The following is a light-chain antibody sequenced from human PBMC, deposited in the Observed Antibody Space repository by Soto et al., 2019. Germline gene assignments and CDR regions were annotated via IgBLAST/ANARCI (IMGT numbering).Light chain of an antibody. V-gene: IGKV3-20*01. CDR1: QSVSSSY. CDR2: GAS. J-gene: IGKJ1*01. CDR3: QQYNNWPPQT. Sequence: EIVLTQSPGTLSLSPGERATLSCRASQSVSSSYLAWYQQKPGQAPRLLIYGASSRATGIPDRFSGSGSGTDLTLTISSLQSEDFAPYYCQQYNNWPPQTFGQGTKVDIK.